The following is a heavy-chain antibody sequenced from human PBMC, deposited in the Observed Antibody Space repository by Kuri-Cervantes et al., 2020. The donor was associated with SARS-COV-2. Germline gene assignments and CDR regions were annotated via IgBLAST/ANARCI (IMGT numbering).Heavy chain of an antibody. CDR3: ARPAAAPTEPDAFDI. Sequence: SETLSLTCTVSGGSISSGGYYWSWIRQPPGKGLEWIGYIYHSGSTYYDPSLKSRVTISVDRSKNQFSLKLSSVTAADTAAYYCARPAAAPTEPDAFDIWGQGTMVTVSS. D-gene: IGHD6-13*01. V-gene: IGHV4-30-2*01. CDR1: GGSISSGGYY. J-gene: IGHJ3*02. CDR2: IYHSGST.